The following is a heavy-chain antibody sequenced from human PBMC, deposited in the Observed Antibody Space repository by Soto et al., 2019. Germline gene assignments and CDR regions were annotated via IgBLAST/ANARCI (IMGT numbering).Heavy chain of an antibody. D-gene: IGHD6-13*01. Sequence: SETLSLTCPVSGVSISSYYWSWIRQPPGKGLEWIGYIYYSGSTNYNPSLKSRVTISVDTSKNQFSLKLSSVTAADTAVYYCARVAGGTKRKNWFDPWGQGTLVTVSS. V-gene: IGHV4-59*01. CDR3: ARVAGGTKRKNWFDP. J-gene: IGHJ5*02. CDR1: GVSISSYY. CDR2: IYYSGST.